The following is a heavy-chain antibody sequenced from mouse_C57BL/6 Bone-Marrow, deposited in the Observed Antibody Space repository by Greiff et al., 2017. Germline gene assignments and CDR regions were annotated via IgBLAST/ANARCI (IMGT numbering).Heavy chain of an antibody. D-gene: IGHD2-5*01. CDR2: IYPGSGNT. V-gene: IGHV1-76*01. J-gene: IGHJ2*01. CDR3: ARSRAYYSNYVDY. Sequence: QVQLKESGAELVRPGASVKLSCKASGYTFTDYYINWVKQRPGQGLEWIARIYPGSGNTYYNEKFKGKATLTAEKSSSTAYMQISILTSEDSAVYFCARSRAYYSNYVDYWGQGTTLTVSS. CDR1: GYTFTDYY.